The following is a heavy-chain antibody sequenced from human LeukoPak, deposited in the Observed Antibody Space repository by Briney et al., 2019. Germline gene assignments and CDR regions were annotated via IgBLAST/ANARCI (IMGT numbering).Heavy chain of an antibody. CDR2: ISGSGGST. J-gene: IGHJ4*02. CDR1: GFTFSSYA. D-gene: IGHD6-13*01. Sequence: GGALRLSCAASGFTFSSYAMSWVRQAPGKGLEWVSAISGSGGSTYYADSVKGRFTISRDNSKNTLYLQMNSLRPEDTAVYYCAKYRSRWNGDFDYLGQGTLVTVPS. V-gene: IGHV3-23*01. CDR3: AKYRSRWNGDFDY.